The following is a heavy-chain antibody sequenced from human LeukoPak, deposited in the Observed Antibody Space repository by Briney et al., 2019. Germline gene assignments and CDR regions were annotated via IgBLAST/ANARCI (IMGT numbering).Heavy chain of an antibody. Sequence: PGGFLRLFCSASGFTFDRSSMLWVRQAPGKGLEWVSSISSTSSHIYYADSVMGRFTISRDNDKNSMFLEMNSLRADDTAVYFCARGVRKILKYIDLWGQGTLVTVSS. CDR1: GFTFDRSS. CDR2: ISSTSSHI. J-gene: IGHJ5*02. V-gene: IGHV3-21*01. D-gene: IGHD3-10*01. CDR3: ARGVRKILKYIDL.